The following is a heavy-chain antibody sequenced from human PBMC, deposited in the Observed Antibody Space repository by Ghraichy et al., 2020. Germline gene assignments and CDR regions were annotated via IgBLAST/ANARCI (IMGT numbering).Heavy chain of an antibody. V-gene: IGHV3-23*01. Sequence: GGSLRLSCAASGFTFSSYAMTWVRQAPGKGLEWVSGISGSGGSTFYADSVKGRFTISRDNSKNKLYLQMNSLRAEDTAVYYCAKDQAYYDFWSGYRTNWYFDLWGRGTLVTVSS. CDR2: ISGSGGST. CDR1: GFTFSSYA. J-gene: IGHJ2*01. CDR3: AKDQAYYDFWSGYRTNWYFDL. D-gene: IGHD3-3*01.